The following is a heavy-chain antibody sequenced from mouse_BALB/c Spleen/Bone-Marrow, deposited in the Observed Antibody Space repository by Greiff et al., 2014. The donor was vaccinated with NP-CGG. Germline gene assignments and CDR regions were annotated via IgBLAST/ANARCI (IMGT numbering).Heavy chain of an antibody. V-gene: IGHV14-3*02. Sequence: EVHLVESGAELVKPGASVKLSCTASGFNIKDTYMHWVKQRPEQGLEWIGRIDPANGNTKYDPKFQGKATITADTSSNTAYLQLSSLTSEDTAVYYCAPYYYGSSQFAYWGRGTLVTVSA. J-gene: IGHJ3*01. CDR3: APYYYGSSQFAY. D-gene: IGHD1-1*01. CDR1: GFNIKDTY. CDR2: IDPANGNT.